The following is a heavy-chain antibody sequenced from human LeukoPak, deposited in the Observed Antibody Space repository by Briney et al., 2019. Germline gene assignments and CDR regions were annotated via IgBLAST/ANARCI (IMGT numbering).Heavy chain of an antibody. V-gene: IGHV4-34*01. Sequence: SETLSLTCTVSGGSISSYYWSWIRQPPGKGLEWIGEINHSGSTNYNPSLKSRVTISVDTSKNQFSLKLSSVTAADTAVYYCASLSVTRRIDYWGQGTLVTVSS. CDR2: INHSGST. CDR3: ASLSVTRRIDY. CDR1: GGSISSYY. J-gene: IGHJ4*02. D-gene: IGHD4-17*01.